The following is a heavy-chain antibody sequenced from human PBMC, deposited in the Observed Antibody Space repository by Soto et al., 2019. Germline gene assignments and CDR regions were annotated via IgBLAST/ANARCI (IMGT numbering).Heavy chain of an antibody. J-gene: IGHJ4*02. CDR3: ARESEDLTSNFDY. CDR1: GFTFTRYS. V-gene: IGHV3-21*06. Sequence: GGPLRLSCAASGFTFTRYSMNWVRQAPGKGLEWVSSISSTTNYIYYGDSMKGRFTISRDNAKNSLYLEMNSLRAEDTAVYYCARESEDLTSNFDYWGQGTLVTVSS. CDR2: ISSTTNYI.